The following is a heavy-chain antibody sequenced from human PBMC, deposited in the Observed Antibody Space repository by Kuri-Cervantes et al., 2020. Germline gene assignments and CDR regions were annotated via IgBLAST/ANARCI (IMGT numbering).Heavy chain of an antibody. CDR1: GYTFTSYD. V-gene: IGHV1-8*01. CDR3: ARGGADSYGYVLGYYFDY. CDR2: MNPNSGNT. J-gene: IGHJ4*02. Sequence: ASVKVSCKASGYTFTSYDINWVRQATGQGLEWMGWMNPNSGNTGYAQKFQGRVTMTRNTSISTAYMELSSLRSEDTAVYYCARGGADSYGYVLGYYFDYWGQGTLVTVSS. D-gene: IGHD5-18*01.